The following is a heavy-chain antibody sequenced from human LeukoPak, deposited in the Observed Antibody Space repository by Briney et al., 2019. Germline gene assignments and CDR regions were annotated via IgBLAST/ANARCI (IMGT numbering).Heavy chain of an antibody. D-gene: IGHD6-19*01. CDR1: GFTFSSYA. CDR3: AKTLSSGWYFF. Sequence: AGGSLRLSCAASGFTFSSYAMSWVRQAPGEGLEWVSAISGSGGSTYYADSVKGRFTISRDNSKNTLYLQMNSLRAEDTAVYYCAKTLSSGWYFFWGQGTLVTVSS. V-gene: IGHV3-23*01. CDR2: ISGSGGST. J-gene: IGHJ4*02.